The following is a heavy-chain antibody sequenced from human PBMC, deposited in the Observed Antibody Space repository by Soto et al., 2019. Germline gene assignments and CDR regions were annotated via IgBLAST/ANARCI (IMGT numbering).Heavy chain of an antibody. CDR1: GFTFSSYS. CDR3: ARGKYQLLVGDY. D-gene: IGHD2-2*01. J-gene: IGHJ4*02. CDR2: ISSSSSYI. V-gene: IGHV3-21*01. Sequence: EMQLVESGGGLVKPGGSLRLSCAASGFTFSSYSMNWVRQAPGKGLEWVSSISSSSSYIYYADSVKGRFTISRDNAKNSLYLQMNSLRAEDTAVYYCARGKYQLLVGDYWGQGTLVTVSS.